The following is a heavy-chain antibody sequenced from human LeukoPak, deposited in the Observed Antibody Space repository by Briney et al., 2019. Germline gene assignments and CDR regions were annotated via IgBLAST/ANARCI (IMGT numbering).Heavy chain of an antibody. CDR3: STDPRLLIY. CDR2: ISGSGSDM. CDR1: GFGFSDSY. J-gene: IGHJ4*01. Sequence: PGGSLRLSCVVSGFGFSDSYMTWIRQPPGKGLEWLAYISGSGSDMYYAASVKGRFTISRDNAKNSLYLQMNSLRPDDTALYYCSTDPRLLIYWGHGTLVTVSS. V-gene: IGHV3-11*01. D-gene: IGHD2-8*01.